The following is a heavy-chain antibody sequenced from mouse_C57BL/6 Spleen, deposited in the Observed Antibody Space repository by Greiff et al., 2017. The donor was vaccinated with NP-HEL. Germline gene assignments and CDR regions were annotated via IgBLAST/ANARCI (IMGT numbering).Heavy chain of an antibody. J-gene: IGHJ2*01. Sequence: VQLQQPGAELVKPGASVKLSCKASGYTFTSYWMQWVKQRPGQGLEWIGEIDPSDSYTNYNQKFKGKATLTVDTSSSTAYMQLSSLTSEDSAVYYCARKAQATYFDYWGQGTTLTVSS. CDR2: IDPSDSYT. D-gene: IGHD3-2*02. CDR1: GYTFTSYW. CDR3: ARKAQATYFDY. V-gene: IGHV1-50*01.